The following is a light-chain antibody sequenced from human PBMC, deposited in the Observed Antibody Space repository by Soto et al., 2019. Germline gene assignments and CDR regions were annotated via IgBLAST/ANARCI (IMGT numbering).Light chain of an antibody. J-gene: IGKJ5*01. CDR2: EVS. Sequence: DVVMTQTPLSLSVAPGQPASISCKSSQSLLHITGETFLFWYLXKQGQSPQLXIYEVSTRVSGVPDRFSGSGSGTDLTIEISRVETDDGGIYDCMQSTQLPPTFGQGTRLEI. CDR1: QSLLHITGETF. CDR3: MQSTQLPPT. V-gene: IGKV2D-29*02.